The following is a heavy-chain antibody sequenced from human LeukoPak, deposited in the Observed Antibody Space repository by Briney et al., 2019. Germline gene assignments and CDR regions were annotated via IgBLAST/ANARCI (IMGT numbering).Heavy chain of an antibody. CDR3: AKDSGTYYYDSSGYYY. CDR2: INSDGITT. D-gene: IGHD3-22*01. V-gene: IGHV3-74*01. J-gene: IGHJ4*02. Sequence: GGSLRLSCAASGFTFSSYWMHWVRQAPGKGLVWVSRINSDGITTSYADSVKGRFTISRDNAKNTLYLQMNSLRAEDTAVYYCAKDSGTYYYDSSGYYYWSQGTLVTVSS. CDR1: GFTFSSYW.